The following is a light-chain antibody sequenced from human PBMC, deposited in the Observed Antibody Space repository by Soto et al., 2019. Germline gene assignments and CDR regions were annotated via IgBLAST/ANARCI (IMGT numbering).Light chain of an antibody. V-gene: IGLV1-47*01. Sequence: QSVLTQPPSASGTPGQTVTISCSGSNSNIGSNYVCWYQQLPGTAPKLLIYRNNHRPSGVPHRFSGSNSGTSASLAISGLRFEYEADYHCHTSDDSRPGVVVFAGGTQLTVL. CDR2: RNN. CDR1: NSNIGSNY. CDR3: HTSDDSRPGVVV. J-gene: IGLJ2*01.